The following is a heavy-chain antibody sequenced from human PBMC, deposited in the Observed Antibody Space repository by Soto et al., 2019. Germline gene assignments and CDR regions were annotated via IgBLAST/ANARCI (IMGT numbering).Heavy chain of an antibody. J-gene: IGHJ6*02. CDR2: ISSSSSTI. CDR1: GFTFSSYS. Sequence: PGGSLRLSCAASGFTFSSYSMNWVRQAPGKGLEWVSYISSSSSTIYYADSVKGRFTISRDNAKNSLYLQMNSLRDEDTAVYYCARDLPYLDYDFWSGSKDYYYYYGMDVWGQGTTVTVSS. V-gene: IGHV3-48*02. CDR3: ARDLPYLDYDFWSGSKDYYYYYGMDV. D-gene: IGHD3-3*01.